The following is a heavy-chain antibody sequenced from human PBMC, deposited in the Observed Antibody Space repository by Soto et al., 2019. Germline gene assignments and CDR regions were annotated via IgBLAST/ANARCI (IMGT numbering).Heavy chain of an antibody. CDR1: GGSVSGAGYS. V-gene: IGHV4-30-2*01. CDR2: IYHSGTT. CDR3: ARTTAVPNTLRSRYFFDF. Sequence: SETLSLTCAVSGGSVSGAGYSWSWIRQPPGGGVEWIGYIYHSGTTLYNPSLKTRLTMSLDRSNNRFSLTLSSVTAADTAVYYCARTTAVPNTLRSRYFFDFWGQGTLVTVS. J-gene: IGHJ4*02. D-gene: IGHD3-9*01.